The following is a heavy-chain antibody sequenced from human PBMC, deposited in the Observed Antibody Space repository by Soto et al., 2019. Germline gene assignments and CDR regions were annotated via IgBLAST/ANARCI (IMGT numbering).Heavy chain of an antibody. V-gene: IGHV1-69*01. J-gene: IGHJ6*02. CDR3: PRVLYSSSWTYYYYYYCMDV. Sequence: QVQLVQSGAEVKKPGSSVKVSCKASGGTFSSYAISWVRQAPGQGLEWLGGIIPIFGTANYAQKLQGRVAITADESTIPAYMELSSLRSEDTAVYYCPRVLYSSSWTYYYYYYCMDVWGQGTTVTVTS. CDR2: IIPIFGTA. D-gene: IGHD6-13*01. CDR1: GGTFSSYA.